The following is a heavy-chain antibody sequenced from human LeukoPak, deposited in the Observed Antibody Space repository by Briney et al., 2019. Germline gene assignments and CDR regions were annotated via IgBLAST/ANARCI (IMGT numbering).Heavy chain of an antibody. CDR3: AKGEGSGTYYRAIYFDF. J-gene: IGHJ4*02. CDR2: ISGSGSST. Sequence: GGSLRLSCAASAFTFSSYGMNWVRQAPGKGLEWVSTISGSGSSTFYADSVKGRFTISRDNFKNTLYLEMNNLRAEDTALYYCAKGEGSGTYYRAIYFDFWGQGTLVTVSS. V-gene: IGHV3-23*01. CDR1: AFTFSSYG. D-gene: IGHD3-10*01.